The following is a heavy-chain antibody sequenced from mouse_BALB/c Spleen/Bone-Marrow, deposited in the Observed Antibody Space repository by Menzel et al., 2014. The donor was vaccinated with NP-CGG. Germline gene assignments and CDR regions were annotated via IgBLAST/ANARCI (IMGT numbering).Heavy chain of an antibody. D-gene: IGHD2-1*01. J-gene: IGHJ3*01. CDR2: ISSGSSTI. Sequence: EVQLVESGGGLVQPGGFRKLSCAASGFTFSSFGMHWVRQAPEKGLEWVAYISSGSSTIYCADTVKGRFTISRDNPKNTLFLQMTSLRSEDTAMYYCARGGNFAWFAYWGQGTLVTVSA. CDR1: GFTFSSFG. V-gene: IGHV5-17*02. CDR3: ARGGNFAWFAY.